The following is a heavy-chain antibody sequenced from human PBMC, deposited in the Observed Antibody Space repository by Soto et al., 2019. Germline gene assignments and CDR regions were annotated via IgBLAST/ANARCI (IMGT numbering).Heavy chain of an antibody. CDR1: GFSLTTSGVG. CDR2: LYWDDDK. J-gene: IGHJ4*02. V-gene: IGHV2-5*02. CDR3: AHRILRTVFGLVTTTAIYFDF. D-gene: IGHD3-3*01. Sequence: QITLNESGPTVVKPAETLTLTCTFSGFSLTTSGVGVGWIRQSPGKAPERLALLYWDDDKRYSASLKSRLTITKYTSKKQVVLTLASVDPADTATYYCAHRILRTVFGLVTTTAIYFDFWGQGTPVVVSS.